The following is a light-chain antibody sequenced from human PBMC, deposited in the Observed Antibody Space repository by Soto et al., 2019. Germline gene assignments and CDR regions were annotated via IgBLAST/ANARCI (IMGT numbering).Light chain of an antibody. V-gene: IGKV3-11*01. J-gene: IGKJ4*02. CDR2: DAS. CDR1: QTVSSY. CDR3: LQRSNWPLT. Sequence: EIVLIQSPATLSLSPGERATLSCRASQTVSSYLAWYQQKPGQAPRLLIYDASNRATGIPARFSGSGSGTDFTLTISSLEPEDSAVYYCLQRSNWPLTFGGGTKVEIK.